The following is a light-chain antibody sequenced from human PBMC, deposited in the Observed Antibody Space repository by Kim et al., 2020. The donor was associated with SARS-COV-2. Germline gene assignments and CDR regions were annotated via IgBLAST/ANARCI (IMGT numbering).Light chain of an antibody. CDR3: QQGNTFPLT. CDR2: AAS. Sequence: ASIGDRVTITCRASQGISSWLAWYQRKPGKAPKLLIYAASTLQSGVPSRFSGSGSGTDFTLTISSLRPEDFATYSCQQGNTFPLTFGGGTKVDIK. J-gene: IGKJ4*01. CDR1: QGISSW. V-gene: IGKV1-12*01.